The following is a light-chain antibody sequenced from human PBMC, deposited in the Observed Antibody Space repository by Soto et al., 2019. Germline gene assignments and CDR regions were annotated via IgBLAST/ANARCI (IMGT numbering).Light chain of an antibody. V-gene: IGLV2-14*01. CDR2: DVS. J-gene: IGLJ1*01. CDR1: SSDVGGYNY. CDR3: SSYTSSSTEV. Sequence: QSALTQPASVSGSPGQSITISCTGTSSDVGGYNYVSWYQQHPGKAPKLMSYDVSNRPSGVSNRFSGSKSGNTASLTISWLQAEDEADYYCSSYTSSSTEVFGTGTKLTVL.